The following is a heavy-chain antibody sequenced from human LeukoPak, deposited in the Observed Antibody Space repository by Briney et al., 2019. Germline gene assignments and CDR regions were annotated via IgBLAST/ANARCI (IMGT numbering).Heavy chain of an antibody. D-gene: IGHD3-10*01. J-gene: IGHJ4*02. V-gene: IGHV1-3*01. Sequence: ASVKVSCKASGYTFTSYAMHWVRQAPGQRLEWMGWINAGNGNTKYSQKFRGRVTITRDTSASTAYMELSSLRSEDTAVYYCARDRLWFGEKYFDYWGQGTLVTVSS. CDR3: ARDRLWFGEKYFDY. CDR2: INAGNGNT. CDR1: GYTFTSYA.